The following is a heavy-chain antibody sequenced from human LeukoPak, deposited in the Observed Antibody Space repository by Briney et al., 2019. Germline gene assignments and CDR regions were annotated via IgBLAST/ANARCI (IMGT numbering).Heavy chain of an antibody. CDR2: ISGSGGRK. D-gene: IGHD3-10*01. Sequence: PGGSLRLSCAASGFTFSSHAMSWVRQAPGKGLEWVSAISGSGGRKYYADSVKGRFTSSRDNSKNMVSLQMNSLRAEDTAVYYCTKDQGLLWFGELNVWGKGATVTVSS. J-gene: IGHJ6*04. CDR3: TKDQGLLWFGELNV. V-gene: IGHV3-23*01. CDR1: GFTFSSHA.